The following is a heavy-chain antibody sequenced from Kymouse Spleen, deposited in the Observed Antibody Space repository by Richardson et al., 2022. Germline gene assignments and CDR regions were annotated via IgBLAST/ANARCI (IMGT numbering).Heavy chain of an antibody. Sequence: EVQLVESGGGLVKPGGSLRLSCAASGFTFSNAWMSWVRQAPGKGLEWVGRIKSKTDGGTTDYAAPVKGRFTISRDDSKNTLYLQMNSLKTEDTAVYYCTTVITGTKKPLDYYGMDVWGQGTTVTVSS. CDR2: IKSKTDGGTT. CDR3: TTVITGTKKPLDYYGMDV. V-gene: IGHV3-15*01. J-gene: IGHJ6*02. D-gene: IGHD1-7*01. CDR1: GFTFSNAW.